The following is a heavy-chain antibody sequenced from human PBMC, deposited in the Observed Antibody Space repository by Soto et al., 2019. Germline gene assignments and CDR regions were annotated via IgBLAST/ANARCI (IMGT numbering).Heavy chain of an antibody. V-gene: IGHV1-2*02. CDR1: GYTFTGYY. CDR2: INPNSGGT. J-gene: IGHJ6*02. Sequence: QVQLVQSGAEVKKPGASVKVSCKASGYTFTGYYMHWVRQAPGQGLEWMGWINPNSGGTNYAQKFQARVTMTRDTSISTAYMEVRRLRSDDMAVYYCARRVGSYYEVDVWGQGTTVTVSS. D-gene: IGHD1-26*01. CDR3: ARRVGSYYEVDV.